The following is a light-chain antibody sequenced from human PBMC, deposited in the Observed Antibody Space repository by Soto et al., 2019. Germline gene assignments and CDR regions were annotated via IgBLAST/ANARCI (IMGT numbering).Light chain of an antibody. CDR1: QDIRKL. J-gene: IGKJ2*01. CDR2: DAS. Sequence: DIEMTQSPTSLSASVGDRVTITCQASQDIRKLLNWFQQKPGAAPLLLIYDASNLETGVPSRFSGGGSGTHFTFTITSLQPEDAGTYFCQQYDNLPYTFAQGTKVEI. V-gene: IGKV1-33*01. CDR3: QQYDNLPYT.